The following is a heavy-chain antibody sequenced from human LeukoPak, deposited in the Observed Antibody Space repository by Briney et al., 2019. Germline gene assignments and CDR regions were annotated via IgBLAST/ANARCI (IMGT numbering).Heavy chain of an antibody. D-gene: IGHD6-13*01. CDR3: ARDLDFDGDSSSFDY. CDR1: GFTFSNSA. Sequence: GGSLRLSCAASGFTFSNSAMSWVRQAPGKGLEWVSAISGSGGTTYYADSVKGRFTISRDNSKNTLYLQMNSLRAEDTAVYYCARDLDFDGDSSSFDYWGQGTLVTVSS. CDR2: ISGSGGTT. V-gene: IGHV3-23*01. J-gene: IGHJ4*02.